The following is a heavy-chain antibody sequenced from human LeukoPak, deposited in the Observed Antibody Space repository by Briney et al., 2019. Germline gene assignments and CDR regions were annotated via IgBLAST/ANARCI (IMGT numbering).Heavy chain of an antibody. CDR1: GFTFTNAW. Sequence: GGSLRLSCAASGFTFTNAWMSWVGEGPGKGGEGVGRVKSKSDGGATEYAAPVKDKLTISRDDSKNTLYLQMNSLEIEDTAMYYCTIAQRAALGRWGQGTLVTVSS. V-gene: IGHV3-15*01. D-gene: IGHD2-15*01. J-gene: IGHJ4*02. CDR3: TIAQRAALGR. CDR2: VKSKSDGGAT.